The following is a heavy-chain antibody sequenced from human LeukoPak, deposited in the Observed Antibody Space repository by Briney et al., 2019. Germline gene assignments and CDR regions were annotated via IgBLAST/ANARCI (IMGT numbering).Heavy chain of an antibody. D-gene: IGHD5-12*01. J-gene: IGHJ4*02. CDR3: ARDLRVATIERGGFDY. CDR2: INPNSGGT. Sequence: ASVKVSCKASGYTFTGYYMHWVRQAPGQGLEWMGWINPNSGGTNYAQKFQGRVTMTRDTSISTAYMELSRLRSDDTAVYYCARDLRVATIERGGFDYWGQGTLVTVSS. CDR1: GYTFTGYY. V-gene: IGHV1-2*02.